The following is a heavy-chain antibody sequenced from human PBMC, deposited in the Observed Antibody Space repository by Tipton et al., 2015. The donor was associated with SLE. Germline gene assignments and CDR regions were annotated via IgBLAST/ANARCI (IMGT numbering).Heavy chain of an antibody. J-gene: IGHJ4*02. CDR2: VHTSGST. CDR3: GTIDYTTSPDIH. CDR1: GDSIRGGGYY. D-gene: IGHD2-2*02. V-gene: IGHV4-61*02. Sequence: TLSLTCTVSGDSIRGGGYYWTWIRRPAGKGLEWIGRVHTSGSTSYNPSLKSRLTMSVDMSNNQLYLRLNSVTAADTAVYYCGTIDYTTSPDIHWGQGTLVTVSS.